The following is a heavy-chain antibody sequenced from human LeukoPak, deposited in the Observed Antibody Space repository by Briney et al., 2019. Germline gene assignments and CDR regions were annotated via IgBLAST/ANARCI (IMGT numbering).Heavy chain of an antibody. J-gene: IGHJ5*02. D-gene: IGHD6-13*01. CDR3: ARRKGLQIAAAGDNWFDP. CDR2: IYYSGST. CDR1: GGSISSSSYY. V-gene: IGHV4-39*01. Sequence: SETLSLTCTVSGGSISSSSYYWGWIRQPPGKGLEWIGSIYYSGSTYYNPSLKSRVTISVDTSKNQFSLKLSSVTAADTAVYYCARRKGLQIAAAGDNWFDPWGQGTLVTVSS.